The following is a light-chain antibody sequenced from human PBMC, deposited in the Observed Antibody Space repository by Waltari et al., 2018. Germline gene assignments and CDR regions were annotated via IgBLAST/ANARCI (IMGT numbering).Light chain of an antibody. CDR2: KAS. CDR1: QSISSW. Sequence: DIQMTQSPSTLSASVGDRVTITCRASQSISSWLAWYQQKPGKAPKLRIYKASSLESGVPSRFSGSGSGTEFTLTISSLQPDDFATYYCQQYNSYPSTFGQGPKL. CDR3: QQYNSYPST. J-gene: IGKJ2*01. V-gene: IGKV1-5*03.